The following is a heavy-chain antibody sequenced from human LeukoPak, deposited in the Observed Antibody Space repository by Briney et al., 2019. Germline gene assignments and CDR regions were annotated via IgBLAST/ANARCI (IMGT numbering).Heavy chain of an antibody. Sequence: PSETLSLTCTVSGGSISSSSYYWGWIRQPPGKGLEWIGSIYYSGSTYYNPSLKSRVTISVDTSKNQFSLKLSSVTAADTAVYYCARIPQWATVAYYFDYWGQGTLVTVSS. D-gene: IGHD4-23*01. CDR2: IYYSGST. CDR3: ARIPQWATVAYYFDY. V-gene: IGHV4-39*07. CDR1: GGSISSSSYY. J-gene: IGHJ4*02.